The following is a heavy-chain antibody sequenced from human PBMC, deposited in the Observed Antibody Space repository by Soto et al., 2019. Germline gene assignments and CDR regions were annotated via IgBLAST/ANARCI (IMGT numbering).Heavy chain of an antibody. J-gene: IGHJ4*02. CDR1: GFTFSSYA. Sequence: GGSLRLSCSASGFTFSSYAMHWVRQAPGKGLEYVSAISSNGGSTYYADSVKGRFTISRDNSKNTLYLQMSSLRAEDTAVYYCVKFRSRRYGGYLPLGYWGQGTLVTVSS. D-gene: IGHD5-12*01. CDR3: VKFRSRRYGGYLPLGY. V-gene: IGHV3-64D*08. CDR2: ISSNGGST.